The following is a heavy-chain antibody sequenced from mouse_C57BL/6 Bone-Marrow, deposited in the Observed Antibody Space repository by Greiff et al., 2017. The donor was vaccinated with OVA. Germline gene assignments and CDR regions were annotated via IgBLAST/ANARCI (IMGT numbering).Heavy chain of an antibody. J-gene: IGHJ4*01. CDR2: IWSDGST. Sequence: VMLVESGPGLVAPSQRLSITCTVSGFSLTSYGVNWVRQPPGKGLEWLVVIWSDGSTIYNSALKSRLSLSNETSKSQVFLKLNCLPTDDTAMYYFARHYCCAPSAMDYWGQGTSVTVSS. CDR3: ARHYCCAPSAMDY. V-gene: IGHV2-6-1*01. D-gene: IGHD1-1*01. CDR1: GFSLTSYG.